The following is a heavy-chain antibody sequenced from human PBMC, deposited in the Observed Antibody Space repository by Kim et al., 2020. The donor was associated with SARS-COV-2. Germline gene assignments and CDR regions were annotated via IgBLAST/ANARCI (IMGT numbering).Heavy chain of an antibody. Sequence: GGSLRLSCAASGFTFSSYGMHWVRQAPGKGLEWVAVISYDGSNKYYADSVKGRFTISRDNSKNTLYLQMNSLRAEDTAVYYCARDPNYYDSSGYSLYFD. J-gene: IGHJ4*01. D-gene: IGHD3-22*01. V-gene: IGHV3-33*05. CDR2: ISYDGSNK. CDR1: GFTFSSYG. CDR3: ARDPNYYDSSGYSLYFD.